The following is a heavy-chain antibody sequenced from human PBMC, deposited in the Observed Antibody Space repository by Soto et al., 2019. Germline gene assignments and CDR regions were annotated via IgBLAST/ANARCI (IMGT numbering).Heavy chain of an antibody. J-gene: IGHJ3*02. V-gene: IGHV1-69*02. D-gene: IGHD2-2*01. CDR2: IIPILGIA. CDR1: GGTFSSYT. Sequence: QVQLVQSGAEVKKPGSSVKVSCKASGGTFSSYTISWVRQAPGQGLEWMGRIIPILGIANYAQKFQGRVTITADKSTSTAYKGLSSLRSEDTAVYFLATGYCSSTSCYAATDIDAFDIWGQGTMVTVSS. CDR3: ATGYCSSTSCYAATDIDAFDI.